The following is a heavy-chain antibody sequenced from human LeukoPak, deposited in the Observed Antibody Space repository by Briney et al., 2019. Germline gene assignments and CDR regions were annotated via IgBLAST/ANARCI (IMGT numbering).Heavy chain of an antibody. Sequence: SETLSLTCTVSGGSISVYYWSSIRPPPGERRGCIGYIYYSGSTKYNPSLKSRVTILVDTSKNQFSLKLSSVTAADTAVYFCARGGAGIAAAPWGQGTMVTVSS. V-gene: IGHV4-59*12. CDR3: ARGGAGIAAAP. D-gene: IGHD6-25*01. CDR2: IYYSGST. J-gene: IGHJ3*01. CDR1: GGSISVYY.